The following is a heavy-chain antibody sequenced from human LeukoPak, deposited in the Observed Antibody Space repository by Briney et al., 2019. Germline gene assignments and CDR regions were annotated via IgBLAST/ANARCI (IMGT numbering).Heavy chain of an antibody. CDR1: GYSFSSYW. D-gene: IGHD3-10*01. V-gene: IGHV5-51*01. J-gene: IGHJ4*02. Sequence: GESLKISCKASGYSFSSYWICWGRQMPGRGLEWMGINYPGDSATRYSPSFQGQVTISADKSSSTAYLQWSSLKASDTAMYYCARLLVRGDDADYWGQGTLVTVSS. CDR3: ARLLVRGDDADY. CDR2: NYPGDSAT.